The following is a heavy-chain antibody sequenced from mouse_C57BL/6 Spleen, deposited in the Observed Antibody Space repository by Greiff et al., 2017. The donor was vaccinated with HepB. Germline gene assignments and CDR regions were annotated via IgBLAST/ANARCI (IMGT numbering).Heavy chain of an antibody. CDR3: ARGFITTVVAVYYYAMDY. J-gene: IGHJ4*01. V-gene: IGHV1-50*01. CDR2: IDPSDSYT. D-gene: IGHD1-1*01. CDR1: GYTFTSYW. Sequence: QVQLQQPGAELVKPGASVKLSCKASGYTFTSYWMQWVKQRPGQGLEWIGEIDPSDSYTNYNQKFKGKATLTVDTSSSTAYMQLSSLTSEDSAVYYCARGFITTVVAVYYYAMDYWGQGTSVTVSS.